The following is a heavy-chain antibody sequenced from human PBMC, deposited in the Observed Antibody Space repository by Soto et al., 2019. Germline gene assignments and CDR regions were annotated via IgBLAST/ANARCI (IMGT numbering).Heavy chain of an antibody. V-gene: IGHV3-49*04. J-gene: IGHJ4*02. Sequence: EVQLVESGGGLVQPGRSLRLSCTASGFTFDNYAINWVRQAPGKGLEWVGLIRNQTYRATTQYAASLKGRITISRDDSKGIAYLQMNSMITDDSAVYYCTRAESPDPSYFLDFWGQGTQVTVSS. CDR1: GFTFDNYA. CDR3: TRAESPDPSYFLDF. CDR2: IRNQTYRATT.